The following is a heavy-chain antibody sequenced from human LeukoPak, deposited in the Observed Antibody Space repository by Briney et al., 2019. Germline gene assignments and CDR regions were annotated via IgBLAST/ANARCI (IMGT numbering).Heavy chain of an antibody. CDR2: ISGSGGST. V-gene: IGHV3-23*01. D-gene: IGHD3-22*01. CDR3: ARGLGGYYDSSGYPIHMDV. J-gene: IGHJ6*03. Sequence: PGGSLRLSCAASGFTFSSYAMNWVRQAPGKGLEWVSGISGSGGSTNYADSVKGRFTISRDNAKNSLYLQMNSLRAEDTAVYYCARGLGGYYDSSGYPIHMDVWGKGTTVTVSS. CDR1: GFTFSSYA.